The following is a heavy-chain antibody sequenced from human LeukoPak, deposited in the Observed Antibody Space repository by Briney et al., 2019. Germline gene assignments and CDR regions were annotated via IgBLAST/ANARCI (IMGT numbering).Heavy chain of an antibody. V-gene: IGHV4-38-2*01. J-gene: IGHJ4*02. D-gene: IGHD6-13*01. CDR3: ARKGIAAAGYFDY. CDR2: IYHSGST. Sequence: SETLSLTCPVSGYSISSGYYWGWIRQPPGKGLEWIGSIYHSGSTNYNPSLKSRVTISVDTSKNQFSLKLSSVTAADTAVYYCARKGIAAAGYFDYWGQGTLVTVSS. CDR1: GYSISSGYY.